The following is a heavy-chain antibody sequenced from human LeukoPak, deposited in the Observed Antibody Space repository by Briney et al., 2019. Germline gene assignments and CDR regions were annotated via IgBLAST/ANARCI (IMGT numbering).Heavy chain of an antibody. V-gene: IGHV4-4*02. J-gene: IGHJ6*04. Sequence: PSETLSLTCAVSGGSISSSNWWSWVRQPPGKGLEWIGEIYHSGGTNYNPSLKSRVTISVDKSKNQFSLKLSSVTAADTAVYYCARASYGSGTSGGSGMDVWGKGTTVTVSS. CDR3: ARASYGSGTSGGSGMDV. CDR1: GGSISSSNW. D-gene: IGHD3-10*01. CDR2: IYHSGGT.